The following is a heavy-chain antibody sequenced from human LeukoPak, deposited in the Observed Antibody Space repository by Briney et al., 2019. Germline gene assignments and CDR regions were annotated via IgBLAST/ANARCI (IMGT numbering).Heavy chain of an antibody. J-gene: IGHJ4*02. CDR1: GFTFSSYG. V-gene: IGHV3-30*18. CDR3: AQDFRRYCSGGSCYYFDY. CDR2: ISYDGSNK. D-gene: IGHD2-15*01. Sequence: GRSLRLSCAASGFTFSSYGMHWVRQAPGKGLEWVAVISYDGSNKYYADSVKGRFTISRDNSKNTLYLQMNSLRAEDTAVYYCAQDFRRYCSGGSCYYFDYWGQGTLVTVSS.